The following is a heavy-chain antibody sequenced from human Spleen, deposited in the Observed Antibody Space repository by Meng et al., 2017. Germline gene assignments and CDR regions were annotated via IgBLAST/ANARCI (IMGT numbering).Heavy chain of an antibody. Sequence: GQVQQRGAGLLKPSETLSLTCAVYGGSFSGYYWSWIRQPPGKGLEWIGEINHSGSTNYNPSLKSRVTISVDTSKNQFSLKLSSVTAADTAVYYCARATAAAAKGRWFDPWGQGTLVTVSS. CDR1: GGSFSGYY. D-gene: IGHD6-13*01. CDR2: INHSGST. CDR3: ARATAAAAKGRWFDP. V-gene: IGHV4-34*01. J-gene: IGHJ5*02.